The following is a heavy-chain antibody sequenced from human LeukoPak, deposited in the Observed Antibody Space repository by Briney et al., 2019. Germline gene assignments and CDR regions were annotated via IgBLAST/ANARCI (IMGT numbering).Heavy chain of an antibody. V-gene: IGHV3-48*01. CDR3: ARGDSVPLDAFDI. CDR2: ISSSSTI. J-gene: IGHJ3*02. CDR1: GFTFSSYI. Sequence: GGSLRLSCAASGFTFSSYIMNWVRQAPGKGLEWVSYISSSSTIYYADSVKGRFTISRDNAKNSLYLQMNSLRAEDTAVYYCARGDSVPLDAFDIWGQGTMVTVSS. D-gene: IGHD5-18*01.